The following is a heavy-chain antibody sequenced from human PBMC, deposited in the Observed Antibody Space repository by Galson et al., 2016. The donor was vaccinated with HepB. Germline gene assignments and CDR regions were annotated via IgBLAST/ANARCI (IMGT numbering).Heavy chain of an antibody. Sequence: SLRLSCAASGFTFDDYAMPRVRPGPGKGQEWVWGASWNSDKIAYADSVTGRVTISRDNAKNYLYLKMKSLRAEDTALYYCAKTRVGSWDKGGTFDYWGQGTLVTVSS. CDR3: AKTRVGSWDKGGTFDY. D-gene: IGHD6-13*01. CDR2: ASWNSDKI. J-gene: IGHJ4*02. V-gene: IGHV3-9*01. CDR1: GFTFDDYA.